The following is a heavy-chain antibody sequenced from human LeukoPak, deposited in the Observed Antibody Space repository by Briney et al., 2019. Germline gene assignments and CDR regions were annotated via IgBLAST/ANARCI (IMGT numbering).Heavy chain of an antibody. J-gene: IGHJ5*02. CDR1: GNTFSGYY. Sequence: ASVKVSCKASGNTFSGYYIHWVRQAPGQGLEWMGWINPNSGGTKYAQNFQGRVTMTRDTSISTAYMGLSRLRSDDTAVYYCAKGRVVAGSKSLTYHWLDPWGQGTLVTVSS. CDR3: AKGRVVAGSKSLTYHWLDP. D-gene: IGHD6-19*01. CDR2: INPNSGGT. V-gene: IGHV1-2*02.